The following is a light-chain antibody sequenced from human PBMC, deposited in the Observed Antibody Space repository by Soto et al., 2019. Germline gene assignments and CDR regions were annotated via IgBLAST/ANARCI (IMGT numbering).Light chain of an antibody. J-gene: IGKJ4*01. CDR3: QQRSNWPPLT. Sequence: EVVMTQSPATLSVSPGERATLSCKASQSVRNNLVWYLQKPGQAPRPIIYDASNRATGIPARFSGSGSGTDFTLTISSLEPEDFAVYYCQQRSNWPPLTFGGGTKVDIK. CDR2: DAS. CDR1: QSVRNN. V-gene: IGKV3-11*01.